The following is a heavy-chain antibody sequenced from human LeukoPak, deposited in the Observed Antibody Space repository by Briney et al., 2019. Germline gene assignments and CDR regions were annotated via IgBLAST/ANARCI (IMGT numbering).Heavy chain of an antibody. V-gene: IGHV4-38-2*01. D-gene: IGHD2-15*01. Sequence: SETLSPTCDVSDYSIRSGYYWGWIRQPPGKGLEWIGSLYHSGSAYYSPSLKSRVTISLDTSNNELSLRLSSVTAADTAIYYCARQNIVVVVAATPGAFDIWGQGTLVTVSS. CDR1: DYSIRSGYY. CDR2: LYHSGSA. CDR3: ARQNIVVVVAATPGAFDI. J-gene: IGHJ3*02.